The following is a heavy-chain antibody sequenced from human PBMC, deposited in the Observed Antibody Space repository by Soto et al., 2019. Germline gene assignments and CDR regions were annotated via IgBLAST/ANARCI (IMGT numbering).Heavy chain of an antibody. D-gene: IGHD2-15*01. V-gene: IGHV4-31*03. J-gene: IGHJ3*02. CDR1: GGSISSCGYY. Sequence: QGQLQESGPGLVKPSQTLSLTCTVSGGSISSCGYYWSWSRQHPVKSMEWTGYIYYGGSTYYHPSLKGRVTISIDKSKNQFSLKLSSVTAADTAVYYCARGGIVVVVVSRDGFDIWGQGTMVTVSS. CDR2: IYYGGST. CDR3: ARGGIVVVVVSRDGFDI.